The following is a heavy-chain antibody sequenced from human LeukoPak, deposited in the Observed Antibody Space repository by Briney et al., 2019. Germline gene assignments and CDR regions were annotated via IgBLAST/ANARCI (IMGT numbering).Heavy chain of an antibody. CDR1: GFTFSNAW. Sequence: PGGSLRLSCAASGFTFSNAWMSWVRQAPGKGLEWVGRVKRKTDGGTTDYAAPVKGRFTISRDDSKNTLYLQMNSLKTEDTAVYYCTTGYYYDSSGLVGYRRSDAFDIWSQGTMVTVSS. CDR3: TTGYYYDSSGLVGYRRSDAFDI. J-gene: IGHJ3*02. CDR2: VKRKTDGGTT. D-gene: IGHD3-22*01. V-gene: IGHV3-15*01.